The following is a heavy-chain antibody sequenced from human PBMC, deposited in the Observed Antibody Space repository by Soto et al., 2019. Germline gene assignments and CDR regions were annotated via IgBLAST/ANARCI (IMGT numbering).Heavy chain of an antibody. D-gene: IGHD7-27*01. J-gene: IGHJ4*02. CDR3: ARGPSGDKVHY. CDR2: IFDSGTT. V-gene: IGHV4-30-4*01. CDR1: GGSITSDYSC. Sequence: PSETLSLTCTVSGGSITSDYSCWSWIRQPPGEGLEWIGHIFDSGTTYTNPSLRSQVAISLDTSKNHFSLPLSSVTAADTAVYYCARGPSGDKVHYWGQGALVTVSS.